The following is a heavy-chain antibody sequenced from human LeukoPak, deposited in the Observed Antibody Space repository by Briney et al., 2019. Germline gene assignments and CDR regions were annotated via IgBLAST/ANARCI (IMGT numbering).Heavy chain of an antibody. D-gene: IGHD3-22*01. CDR2: IIPILGIA. V-gene: IGHV1-69*04. J-gene: IGHJ4*02. CDR1: GGTFSSYA. CDR3: ASPSHYYDSSGYYPFDY. Sequence: SVKLSCKASGGTFSSYAISWVRQPPGQGLEWMGRIIPILGIANYAQKFQGRVTITADKSTSTAYMELSSLRSEDTAVCYCASPSHYYDSSGYYPFDYWGQGTLVTVSS.